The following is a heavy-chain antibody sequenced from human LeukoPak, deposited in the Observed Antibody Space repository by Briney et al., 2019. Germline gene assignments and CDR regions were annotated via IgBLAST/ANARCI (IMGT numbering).Heavy chain of an antibody. CDR1: GGSISSSTYY. J-gene: IGHJ6*03. CDR2: IYYSGST. Sequence: SETLSLTCTVSGGSISSSTYYWGWIRQPPGKGLEWIGSIYYSGSTYYNPSLKSRVTISVDTSKNQFSLNRISVTAADTAYYMDVWGKRTTVTGSS. CDR3: V. V-gene: IGHV4-39*07.